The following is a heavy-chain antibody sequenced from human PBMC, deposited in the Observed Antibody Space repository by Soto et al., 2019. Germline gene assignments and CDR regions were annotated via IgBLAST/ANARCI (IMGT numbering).Heavy chain of an antibody. J-gene: IGHJ5*02. Sequence: QERLVQSGAELRRPGASVKISCRASGYNFPSSNVNWVRQASGQGPEWLGWMNAANGNAAFARDFQGRVTMTRDLSTDTASLELGGLASGDTAMYYWARAVGIGVTGLDLWGPGTFVTVS. D-gene: IGHD2-21*02. V-gene: IGHV1-8*01. CDR2: MNAANGNA. CDR1: GYNFPSSN. CDR3: ARAVGIGVTGLDL.